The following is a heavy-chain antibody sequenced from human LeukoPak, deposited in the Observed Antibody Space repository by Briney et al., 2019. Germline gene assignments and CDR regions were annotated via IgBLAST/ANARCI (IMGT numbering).Heavy chain of an antibody. CDR1: GFTFRSHW. D-gene: IGHD3-3*02. CDR3: ARDGILGSHDC. J-gene: IGHJ4*02. CDR2: INNDGSGT. V-gene: IGHV3-74*01. Sequence: PGGPLRLSCAASGFTFRSHWMPWVRQTPGKGLVWVSHINNDGSGTSYADSVKGRFTITRDNAKNTLFLQMNSLRAEDTAVYYCARDGILGSHDCWGQGTLVTVSS.